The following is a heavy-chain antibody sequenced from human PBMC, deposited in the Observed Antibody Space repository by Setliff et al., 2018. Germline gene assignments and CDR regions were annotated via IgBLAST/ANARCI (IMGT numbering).Heavy chain of an antibody. J-gene: IGHJ4*02. V-gene: IGHV1-69*05. Sequence: SVKVSCKASGATFSSHGISWVRQAPGQGLEWMGGTIPMFGTTEYAQKFQGRLTIITEESTNTAFMQLGSLRSDDTAVYYCARDLVGATADFWGQGTLVTVSS. CDR1: GATFSSHG. CDR2: TIPMFGTT. CDR3: ARDLVGATADF. D-gene: IGHD1-26*01.